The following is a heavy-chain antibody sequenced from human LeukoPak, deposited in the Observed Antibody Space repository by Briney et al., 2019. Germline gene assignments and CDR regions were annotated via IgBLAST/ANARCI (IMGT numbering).Heavy chain of an antibody. CDR3: ASRFDYYDSSGYYDAFDT. Sequence: SVKVSCKASGGTFSSYAISWVRQAPGQGLEWMGGIIPIFGTANYAQKFQGRVTITADESTSTAYMELSSLRSEDTAVYYCASRFDYYDSSGYYDAFDTWGQGTMVTVSS. CDR1: GGTFSSYA. V-gene: IGHV1-69*01. D-gene: IGHD3-22*01. J-gene: IGHJ3*02. CDR2: IIPIFGTA.